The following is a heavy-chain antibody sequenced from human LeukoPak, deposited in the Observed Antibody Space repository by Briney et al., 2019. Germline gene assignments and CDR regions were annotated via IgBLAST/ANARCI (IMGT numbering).Heavy chain of an antibody. CDR3: ATRHEYSYPY. J-gene: IGHJ4*02. CDR2: IGGNGDTS. D-gene: IGHD5-18*01. CDR1: GFTFSSYA. Sequence: GGSLRLSCAASGFTFSSYAMSWVRQAPGKGLEYVSAIGGNGDTSYYADSVKGRFTISRDNSKNTVYLQLGSLRTEDMAVYYCATRHEYSYPYWGQGTLVTVSS. V-gene: IGHV3-64*02.